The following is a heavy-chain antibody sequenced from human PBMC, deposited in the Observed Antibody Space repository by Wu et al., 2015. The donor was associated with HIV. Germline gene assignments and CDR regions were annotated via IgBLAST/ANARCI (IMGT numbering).Heavy chain of an antibody. CDR2: ISTYNGNT. J-gene: IGHJ2*01. CDR3: AREPLAAAGDYWYFDL. CDR1: GYPFTSYG. Sequence: QVHLVQSGAEVKKPGASVKVSCKASGYPFTSYGISWVRQAPGQGLEWMGWISTYNGNTDSAQKLQGRVTLTTDTSTSTAYMELRSLRSDDTAVYYCAREPLAAAGDYWYFDLWGRGTLVTVSS. D-gene: IGHD6-13*01. V-gene: IGHV1-18*01.